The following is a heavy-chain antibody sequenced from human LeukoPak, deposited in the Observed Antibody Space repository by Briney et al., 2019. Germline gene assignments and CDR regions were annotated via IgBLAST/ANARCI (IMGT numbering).Heavy chain of an antibody. J-gene: IGHJ4*02. CDR1: GGTFSSYA. CDR3: ARDRIFLLSGGSYSDY. D-gene: IGHD1-26*01. Sequence: GSSVKVSCKASGGTFSSYAISWVRQAPAQGLEWMGGIIPIFGTANYAQKFPGRVSITTDESTSTANMELSRLRSEDTAVYYCARDRIFLLSGGSYSDYWGQGTLVTVSS. CDR2: IIPIFGTA. V-gene: IGHV1-69*05.